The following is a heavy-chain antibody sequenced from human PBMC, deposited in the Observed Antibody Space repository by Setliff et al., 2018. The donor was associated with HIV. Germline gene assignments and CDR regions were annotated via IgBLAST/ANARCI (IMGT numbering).Heavy chain of an antibody. CDR2: ISSSGTTI. CDR3: AGSRGYFVKAE. J-gene: IGHJ4*02. D-gene: IGHD3-22*01. V-gene: IGHV3-11*04. CDR1: GFTFSDYY. Sequence: GESLKISCTASGFTFSDYYMSWIRQSPGKGLEWISYISSSGTTIYYADSVKGRFTISRDNAKNSLYLEMNSLRAEETAVYYCAGSRGYFVKAEWGQGTLVTVSS.